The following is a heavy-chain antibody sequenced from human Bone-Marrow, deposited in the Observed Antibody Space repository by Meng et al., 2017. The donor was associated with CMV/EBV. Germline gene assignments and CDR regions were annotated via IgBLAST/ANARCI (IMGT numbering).Heavy chain of an antibody. V-gene: IGHV1-18*04. J-gene: IGHJ6*02. CDR3: ARDDRTTYHDFWSGGSGMDV. CDR2: ISAYNGNT. D-gene: IGHD3-3*01. Sequence: ASVKVSCKASGYTFTGYYMHWVRQAPGQGLEWMGWISAYNGNTNYAQKLQGRVTMTTDTSTSTAYMELRSLRSDDTAVYYCARDDRTTYHDFWSGGSGMDVWGQGTTVTVSS. CDR1: GYTFTGYY.